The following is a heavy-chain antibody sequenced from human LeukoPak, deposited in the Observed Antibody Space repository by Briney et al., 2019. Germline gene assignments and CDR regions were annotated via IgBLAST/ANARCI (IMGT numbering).Heavy chain of an antibody. CDR3: ARAGVGWFDP. CDR1: GGSISSHY. CDR2: IYYSGST. D-gene: IGHD2-15*01. V-gene: IGHV4-59*11. J-gene: IGHJ5*02. Sequence: SETLPLTCTVSGGSISSHYWSWIRQPPGKGLEWIGYIYYSGSTNYNPSLKSRVTISVDTSKNQFSLKLSSVTAADTAVYYCARAGVGWFDPWGQGTLVTVSS.